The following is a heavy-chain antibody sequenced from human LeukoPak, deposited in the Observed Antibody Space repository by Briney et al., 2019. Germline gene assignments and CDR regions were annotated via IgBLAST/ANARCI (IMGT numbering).Heavy chain of an antibody. CDR2: IAYDGSST. CDR1: GFTFSNYA. J-gene: IGHJ6*02. CDR3: ARADDGDYVGYYYYYGMDV. V-gene: IGHV3-30*04. D-gene: IGHD4-17*01. Sequence: GGSLRLSCAASGFTFSNYAIHCVRQAPGKGLEWVAVIAYDGSSTVYADSVKGRFTISRDNSKNTLYLQMNSLRAEDTAVYYCARADDGDYVGYYYYYGMDVWGQGTTVTVSS.